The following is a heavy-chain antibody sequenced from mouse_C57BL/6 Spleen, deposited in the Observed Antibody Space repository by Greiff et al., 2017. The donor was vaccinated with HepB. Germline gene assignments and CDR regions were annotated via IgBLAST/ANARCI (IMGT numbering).Heavy chain of an antibody. CDR1: GYSITSGYY. J-gene: IGHJ1*03. CDR3: ARGGYYGIRGYFDV. CDR2: ISYDGSN. V-gene: IGHV3-6*01. Sequence: EVKLVESGPGLVKPSQSLSLTCSVTGYSITSGYYWNWIRQFPGNKLEWMGYISYDGSNNYNPSLKNRISITRDTSKNQFFLKLNSVTTEDTATYYCARGGYYGIRGYFDVWGTGTTVTVSS. D-gene: IGHD1-1*01.